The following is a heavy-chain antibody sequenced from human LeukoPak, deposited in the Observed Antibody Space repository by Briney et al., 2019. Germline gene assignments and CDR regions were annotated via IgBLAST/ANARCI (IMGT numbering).Heavy chain of an antibody. CDR2: ISSSSSYI. CDR3: ARDIVPPGIFWDH. CDR1: GFTFSSYS. V-gene: IGHV3-21*04. D-gene: IGHD2-2*01. Sequence: GGSLRLSCAASGFTFSSYSMNWVRQAPGKGLEWVSSISSSSSYIYYADSVKGRFTISRDNAKNSLYVQMNSLRADDTAVYYCARDIVPPGIFWDHWGQGTPVTVSS. J-gene: IGHJ4*02.